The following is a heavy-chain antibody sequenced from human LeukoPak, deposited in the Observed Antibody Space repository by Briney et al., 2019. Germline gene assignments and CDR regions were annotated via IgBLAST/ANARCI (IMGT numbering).Heavy chain of an antibody. Sequence: ASVKVSCKASGYTFTGYYMHWVRQAPGQGLEGMGWINPNSGGTNYAQKFQGRVTMTRDTSISTAYMELSRLRSDDTAVYYCARDRVVPAAMGYYYYYYGMDVWGQGTTVTVSS. J-gene: IGHJ6*02. V-gene: IGHV1-2*02. CDR2: INPNSGGT. D-gene: IGHD2-2*01. CDR3: ARDRVVPAAMGYYYYYYGMDV. CDR1: GYTFTGYY.